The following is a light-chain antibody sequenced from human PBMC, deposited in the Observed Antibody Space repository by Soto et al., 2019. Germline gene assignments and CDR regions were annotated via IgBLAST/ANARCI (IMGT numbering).Light chain of an antibody. CDR3: QQYYSPPIT. CDR2: WAS. V-gene: IGKV4-1*01. Sequence: DIVMTQSPDSLAVSLGERATINCKSSQRLLSSSTNKNSLVWYQQKAGQPPRLLIYWASTRESGFPDRFSGSGAGTYFTLTISSLQAEDVAVYYCQQYYSPPITFGQGTRLEIK. CDR1: QRLLSSSTNKNS. J-gene: IGKJ5*01.